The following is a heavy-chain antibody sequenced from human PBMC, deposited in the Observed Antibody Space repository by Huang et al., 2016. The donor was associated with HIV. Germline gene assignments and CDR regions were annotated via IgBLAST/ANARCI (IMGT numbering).Heavy chain of an antibody. CDR3: VRDSSSGLQLRY. Sequence: EVQLVESGGGLAQPGGSLRLSCVASGYTFSTYSMNWVRQAPGKGLEGVSYMNKTSAATSYAESVKGQVTVSRDNVKNSLYLQMNRLRVEDTAMYYCVRDSSSGLQLRYWGQGALVIVS. CDR1: GYTFSTYS. V-gene: IGHV3-48*01. J-gene: IGHJ4*02. D-gene: IGHD3-22*01. CDR2: MNKTSAAT.